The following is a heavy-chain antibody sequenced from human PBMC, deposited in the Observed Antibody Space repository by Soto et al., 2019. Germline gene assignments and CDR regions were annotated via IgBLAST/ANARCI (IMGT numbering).Heavy chain of an antibody. J-gene: IGHJ4*02. CDR1: GGSFSGYY. V-gene: IGHV4-34*01. D-gene: IGHD3-22*01. Sequence: SETLSLTCAVYGGSFSGYYWSWIRQPPGKGLEWIGEINHSGSTNYNPSLKSRVTISVDTSKNQFSLKLSSVTAADTAVYYCARALRYYYDSSDYWGQGTLVTVSS. CDR2: INHSGST. CDR3: ARALRYYYDSSDY.